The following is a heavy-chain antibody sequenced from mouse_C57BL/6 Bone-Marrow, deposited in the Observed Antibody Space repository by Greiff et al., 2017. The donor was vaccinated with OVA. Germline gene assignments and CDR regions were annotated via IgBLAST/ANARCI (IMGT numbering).Heavy chain of an antibody. V-gene: IGHV1-59*01. D-gene: IGHD2-3*01. Sequence: QVQLQQPGAELVRPGPSVKLSCKASGYTFTSYWMHWVKQRPGQGLEWIGVIDPSDSYTNYNQKFKGKATLTVDTSSSTAYMQLSSLTSEDSAVYYFAPDGYYGNYWGQGTTLTVSS. J-gene: IGHJ2*01. CDR3: APDGYYGNY. CDR2: IDPSDSYT. CDR1: GYTFTSYW.